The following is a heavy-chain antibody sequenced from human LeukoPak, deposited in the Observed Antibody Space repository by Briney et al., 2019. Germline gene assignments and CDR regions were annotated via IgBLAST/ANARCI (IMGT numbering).Heavy chain of an antibody. V-gene: IGHV3-21*01. J-gene: IGHJ6*02. CDR1: GFTFSSYS. Sequence: GGSLRLSCAASGFTFSSYSMNWVRQAPGKGLEWVSSISSSSSYIYYADSVKGRFTISRDNAKNSLYLQMNSLRAEDTAVYYCARDASTSYYYYGMDVWGQGTTVTVSS. CDR2: ISSSSSYI. CDR3: ARDASTSYYYYGMDV.